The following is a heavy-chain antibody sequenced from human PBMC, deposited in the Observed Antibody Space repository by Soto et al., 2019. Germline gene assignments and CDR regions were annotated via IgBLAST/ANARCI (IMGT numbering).Heavy chain of an antibody. CDR2: INAGNGNT. CDR1: GYTLTSYA. Sequence: GASVKVSCKASGYTLTSYAMHWVRQAPGQRLEWMGWINAGNGNTKYSQKLQGRVTITRDTSASTAYMELSSLRSEDTAVYYWARGTDPCGRKQDACYIWRRETRFTASS. D-gene: IGHD6-13*01. V-gene: IGHV1-3*01. CDR3: ARGTDPCGRKQDACYI. J-gene: IGHJ3*02.